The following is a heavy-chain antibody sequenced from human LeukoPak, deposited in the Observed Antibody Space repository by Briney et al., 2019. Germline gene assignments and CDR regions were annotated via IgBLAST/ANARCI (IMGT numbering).Heavy chain of an antibody. CDR1: GFTFSDYY. D-gene: IGHD6-19*01. J-gene: IGHJ4*02. CDR2: ISSSGSTI. CDR3: ARDESEYAVAGTSFDY. V-gene: IGHV3-11*01. Sequence: PGGSLRLSCAASGFTFSDYYMSWIRQAPGKGLEWVSYISSSGSTIYYADSVKGRFTISRDNAKNSLYLQMNSLRAEDTAVYCCARDESEYAVAGTSFDYWGQGTLVTVSS.